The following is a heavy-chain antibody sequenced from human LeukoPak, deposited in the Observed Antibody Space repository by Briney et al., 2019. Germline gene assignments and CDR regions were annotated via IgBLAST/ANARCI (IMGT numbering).Heavy chain of an antibody. Sequence: GGSLRLSCAASGFTFSSYAMSWVRQAPGKGQEWVSAISGSGDSTYYADSVKGRFTISRDNSKNTLYLQMNSLRAEDTAVYYCAKNINIVVVFDAFDIWGQGTMVTVSS. CDR1: GFTFSSYA. CDR3: AKNINIVVVFDAFDI. D-gene: IGHD2-21*01. CDR2: ISGSGDST. V-gene: IGHV3-23*01. J-gene: IGHJ3*02.